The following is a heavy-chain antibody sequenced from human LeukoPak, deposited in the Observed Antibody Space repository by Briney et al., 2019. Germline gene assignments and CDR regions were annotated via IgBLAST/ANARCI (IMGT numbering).Heavy chain of an antibody. D-gene: IGHD3-22*01. Sequence: ASVKVSCKASGGTFSSYAISWVRQAPGQGLEWMGRIIPIFGTANYAQKFQGRVQITTDESTSTAYMELSSLRSEDTAVYSCRVVVNPFDYWGQGTLVTVSS. CDR2: IIPIFGTA. V-gene: IGHV1-69*05. CDR1: GGTFSSYA. J-gene: IGHJ4*02. CDR3: RVVVNPFDY.